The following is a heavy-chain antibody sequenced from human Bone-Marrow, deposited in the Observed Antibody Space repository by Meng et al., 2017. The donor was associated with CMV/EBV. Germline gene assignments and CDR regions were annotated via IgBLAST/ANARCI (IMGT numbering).Heavy chain of an antibody. CDR3: ARARYLEWLSPHAFDI. CDR1: GFTFSSYA. J-gene: IGHJ3*02. CDR2: ISYDGNTK. Sequence: GESLKISCAASGFTFSSYAMHWVRQAPGKGLEWVTVISYDGNTKYHADSLKGRFTISRDNSKNTLYLQKNSLRVEDTAVYYWARARYLEWLSPHAFDIWGQGTMVTVSS. V-gene: IGHV3-30*04. D-gene: IGHD3-3*01.